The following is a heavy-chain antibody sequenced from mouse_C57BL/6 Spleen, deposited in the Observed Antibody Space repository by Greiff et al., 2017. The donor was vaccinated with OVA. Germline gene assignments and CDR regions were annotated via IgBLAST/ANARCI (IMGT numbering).Heavy chain of an antibody. V-gene: IGHV5-9-1*02. Sequence: EVMLVESGEGLVKPGGSLKLSCAASGFTFSSYAMSWVRQTPEKRLEWVAYISSGGDYIYYADTVKGRFTISRDNARNTLYLQMSSLKSEDTAMYYCTRDPAYYSNYGFAYWGQGTLVTVSA. D-gene: IGHD2-5*01. CDR3: TRDPAYYSNYGFAY. J-gene: IGHJ3*01. CDR1: GFTFSSYA. CDR2: ISSGGDYI.